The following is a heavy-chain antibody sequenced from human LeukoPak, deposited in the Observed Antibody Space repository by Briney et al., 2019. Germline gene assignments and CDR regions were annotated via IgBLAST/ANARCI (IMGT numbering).Heavy chain of an antibody. J-gene: IGHJ4*02. CDR1: GGTFSSYA. CDR3: ARDGYYYDSSGYSDY. V-gene: IGHV1-69*04. D-gene: IGHD3-22*01. Sequence: ASVKVSCKASGGTFSSYAISWVRQAPGQGLEWMGRIIPIFGIANCAQKFQGRVTITADKSTSTAYMELSSLRSEDTAVYYCARDGYYYDSSGYSDYWGQGTLVTVSS. CDR2: IIPIFGIA.